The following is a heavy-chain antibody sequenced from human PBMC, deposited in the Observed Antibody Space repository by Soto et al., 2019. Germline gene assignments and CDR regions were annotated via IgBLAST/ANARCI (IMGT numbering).Heavy chain of an antibody. CDR2: ISSNGGST. D-gene: IGHD1-26*01. V-gene: IGHV3-64D*06. CDR3: VKMYSGSYSYEYFGVDV. Sequence: SGGSLRLSCSASGFTFSSYAMHWVRQAPGKGLEFVSTISSNGGSTYYADSVKDRFTISRDNSKNTLSLQVSSLRVEDTAVYYCVKMYSGSYSYEYFGVDVWGQGTTVTVSS. J-gene: IGHJ6*02. CDR1: GFTFSSYA.